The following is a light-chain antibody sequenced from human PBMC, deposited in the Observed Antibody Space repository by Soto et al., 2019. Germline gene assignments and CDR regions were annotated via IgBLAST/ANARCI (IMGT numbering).Light chain of an antibody. CDR1: SSDVGGYNY. V-gene: IGLV2-14*01. J-gene: IGLJ2*01. CDR3: SSYTRSNTHVV. Sequence: QSALTQPASVSGSPGQSITISCTGTSSDVGGYNYVSWYQQHPGKAPKLLIYEVSNRPSGVSNRFSGSKSGNTASLTISGLQAEDEADYYCSSYTRSNTHVVFGGGTKLTVL. CDR2: EVS.